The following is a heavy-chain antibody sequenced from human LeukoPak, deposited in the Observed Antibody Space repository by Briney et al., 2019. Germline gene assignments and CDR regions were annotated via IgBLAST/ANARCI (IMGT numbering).Heavy chain of an antibody. CDR1: GFTFSSYA. CDR3: AKDHGSGWATYYFDY. Sequence: EGSLRLSSAASGFTFSSYAMSWVRQAPGKGLEWVSAISGSGGSTYYADSVKGRFTISRDNAKNSLYLQMNSLRAEDTAVYYCAKDHGSGWATYYFDYWGQGTLVTVSS. V-gene: IGHV3-23*01. D-gene: IGHD6-19*01. CDR2: ISGSGGST. J-gene: IGHJ4*02.